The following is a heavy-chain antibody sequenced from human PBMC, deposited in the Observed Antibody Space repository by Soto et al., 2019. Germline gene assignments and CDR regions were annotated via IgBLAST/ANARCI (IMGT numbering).Heavy chain of an antibody. D-gene: IGHD1-26*01. Sequence: VGSLRLSFAASGFTFSSYWMHWVRQVPGKGLVWVARINGGGSSTSYADSVKGRFTISRDNAKNTLYLQMSSLRAEDTAVYYCLVSGNYRFDYWGPGILVTVSS. CDR1: GFTFSSYW. J-gene: IGHJ4*02. CDR2: INGGGSST. CDR3: LVSGNYRFDY. V-gene: IGHV3-74*01.